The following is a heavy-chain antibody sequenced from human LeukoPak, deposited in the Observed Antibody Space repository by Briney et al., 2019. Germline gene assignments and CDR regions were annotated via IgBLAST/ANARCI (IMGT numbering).Heavy chain of an antibody. CDR1: GFTFNNYW. D-gene: IGHD2-15*01. CDR2: IMQDGSDK. V-gene: IGHV3-7*01. J-gene: IGHJ4*02. Sequence: GGSLRLSCVASGFTFNNYWMSWVRQTPGKGLEWVANIMQDGSDKYYVDSVKGRFTISRDNAKNSLYLQMNSLRVEDTAMYYCARVCSGGSCRDYWGQGTLVTVSS. CDR3: ARVCSGGSCRDY.